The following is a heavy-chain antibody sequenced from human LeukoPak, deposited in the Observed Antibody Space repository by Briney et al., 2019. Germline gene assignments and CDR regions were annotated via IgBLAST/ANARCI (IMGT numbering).Heavy chain of an antibody. CDR2: ISGSGDNT. CDR1: GFTFSNYA. J-gene: IGHJ4*02. V-gene: IGHV3-23*01. CDR3: AKGSYYDSSGSFYLDY. D-gene: IGHD3-22*01. Sequence: GGSLRLSCAASGFTFSNYAMNWVRQAPGKGLESVSSISGSGDNTYYADSVKGRLTISRDNSKNTLYVQVNSLGTEDTAAYYCAKGSYYDSSGSFYLDYWGQGTLVTVSS.